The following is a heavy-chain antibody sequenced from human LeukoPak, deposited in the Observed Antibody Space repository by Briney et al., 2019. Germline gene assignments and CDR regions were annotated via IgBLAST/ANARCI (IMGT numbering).Heavy chain of an antibody. D-gene: IGHD3-10*01. CDR1: GGSFSGYY. Sequence: SETLSLTCAVYGGSFSGYYWSWIRQPPGKGLEWIGEINHSGSTNYNPSLKSRVTISVDTSKNQFSLKLSSVTAADTAVYYCARGSDDYGSGGYYPYYWGQGTLVTVSS. CDR2: INHSGST. J-gene: IGHJ4*02. CDR3: ARGSDDYGSGGYYPYY. V-gene: IGHV4-34*01.